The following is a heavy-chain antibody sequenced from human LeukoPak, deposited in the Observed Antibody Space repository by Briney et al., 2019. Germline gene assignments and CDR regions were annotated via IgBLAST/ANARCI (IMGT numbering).Heavy chain of an antibody. J-gene: IGHJ4*02. D-gene: IGHD2-15*01. CDR3: ARGSVGTSCSGGSCYHFDN. Sequence: ASAKVSCKASGYSFTNYDINWVRQATGQGLEWMGWMNPNSGNTGIAQKFQGRVTMTRDTSISTAYMELNSLRSDDAAVYFCARGSVGTSCSGGSCYHFDNWGRGTLVAVSS. V-gene: IGHV1-8*01. CDR2: MNPNSGNT. CDR1: GYSFTNYD.